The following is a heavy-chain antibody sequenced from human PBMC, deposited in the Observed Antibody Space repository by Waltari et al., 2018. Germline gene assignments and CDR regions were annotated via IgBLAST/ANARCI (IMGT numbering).Heavy chain of an antibody. CDR1: GYSISSGYY. V-gene: IGHV4-38-2*01. D-gene: IGHD6-13*01. J-gene: IGHJ3*02. CDR2: IYHSGST. Sequence: QVQLQESGPGLVKPSETLSLTCAVSGYSISSGYYWGWIRPPPGKGLEWIGSIYHSGSTYYNPSLKSRVTVSVDTSKNQCSLKLSSVTAAETAVYYCARGDSSSWFNAFDIWGQGTMVTVSS. CDR3: ARGDSSSWFNAFDI.